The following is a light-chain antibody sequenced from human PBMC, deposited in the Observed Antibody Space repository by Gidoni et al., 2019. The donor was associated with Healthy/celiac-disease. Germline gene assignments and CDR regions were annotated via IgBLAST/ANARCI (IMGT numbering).Light chain of an antibody. Sequence: EIVMQQSPATLSVSPGERATLSCRASQSVNSNLAWYQQKPGQAPRLLIYGASTRATGIPARFSGSGSGTEFTLTISSLQSEDFAVYYCQQYNNWPYTFGQGTKLEIK. CDR1: QSVNSN. V-gene: IGKV3-15*01. J-gene: IGKJ2*01. CDR2: GAS. CDR3: QQYNNWPYT.